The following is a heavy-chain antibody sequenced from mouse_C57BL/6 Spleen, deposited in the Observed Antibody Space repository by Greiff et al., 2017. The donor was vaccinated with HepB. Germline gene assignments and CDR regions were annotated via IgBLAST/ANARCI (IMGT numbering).Heavy chain of an antibody. CDR1: GFAFSDYG. Sequence: EVKLMESGGGLVKPGGSLKLSCAASGFAFSDYGMHWVRQAPEKGLEWVAYISSGSSTIYYADTVKGRFTISRDNAKNTLFLQMTSLRSEDTAMYYCARTFWYFDVWGTGTTVTVSS. V-gene: IGHV5-17*01. J-gene: IGHJ1*03. CDR2: ISSGSSTI. CDR3: ARTFWYFDV.